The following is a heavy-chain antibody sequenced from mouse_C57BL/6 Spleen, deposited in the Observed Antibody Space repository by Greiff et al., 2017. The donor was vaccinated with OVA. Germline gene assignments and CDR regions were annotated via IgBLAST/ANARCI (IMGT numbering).Heavy chain of an antibody. CDR1: GFTFSSYA. D-gene: IGHD1-1*01. J-gene: IGHJ3*01. Sequence: EVQLMESGGGLVKPGGSLKLSCAASGFTFSSYAMSWVRQTPEKRLEWVATISDGGSYTYYPDNVKGRFTISRDNAKNNLYLQMSHLKSEDTAMYYCARDPLYYYGGWFAYWGQGTLVTVSA. CDR3: ARDPLYYYGGWFAY. CDR2: ISDGGSYT. V-gene: IGHV5-4*01.